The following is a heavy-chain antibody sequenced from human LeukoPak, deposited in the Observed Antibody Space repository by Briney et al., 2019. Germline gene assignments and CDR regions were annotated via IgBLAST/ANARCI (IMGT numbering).Heavy chain of an antibody. J-gene: IGHJ4*02. CDR1: GFTFSSYE. V-gene: IGHV3-48*03. D-gene: IGHD3-9*01. CDR2: ISSSGSTI. Sequence: PGGSLRLSCAASGFTFSSYEMNWVRQAPGKGLEWVSYISSSGSTIYYADSVKGRFTISRDNAKNSLYLQMNSLRAEDTAVYYCASLSPLYYDILTVHQPWGQGTLVTVSS. CDR3: ASLSPLYYDILTVHQP.